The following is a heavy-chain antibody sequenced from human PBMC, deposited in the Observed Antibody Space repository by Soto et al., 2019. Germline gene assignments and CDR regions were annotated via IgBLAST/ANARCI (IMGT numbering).Heavy chain of an antibody. CDR2: IYYSGST. CDR1: GGSISSSSYY. J-gene: IGHJ6*02. Sequence: SETLSLTCTVSGGSISSSSYYWGWIRQPPGKGLEWIGSIYYSGSTYYNPSLKSRVTISVDTSKNQFSLKLSSVTAADTAVYYCAAEYYDFWSDEDYYYGMDVWGQGTTVTVSS. D-gene: IGHD3-3*01. V-gene: IGHV4-39*01. CDR3: AAEYYDFWSDEDYYYGMDV.